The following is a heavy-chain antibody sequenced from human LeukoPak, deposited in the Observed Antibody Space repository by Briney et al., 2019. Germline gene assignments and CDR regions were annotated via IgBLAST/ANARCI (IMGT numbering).Heavy chain of an antibody. J-gene: IGHJ3*01. CDR2: ISWNGNRI. Sequence: PGGSLRLSCAASGFTFSSYSMNWVRQAPGKGPEWVSGISWNGNRIGYADSVKGRFTISRDNAKNSLDLQMNSLRAEDTALYYCAKDVGIAVAGSGGFDVWGQGTMVTVSS. V-gene: IGHV3-9*01. D-gene: IGHD6-19*01. CDR1: GFTFSSYS. CDR3: AKDVGIAVAGSGGFDV.